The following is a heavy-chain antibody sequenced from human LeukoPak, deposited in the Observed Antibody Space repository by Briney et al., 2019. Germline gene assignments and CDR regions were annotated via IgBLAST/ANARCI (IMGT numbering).Heavy chain of an antibody. CDR1: GFTFSSYE. J-gene: IGHJ3*02. CDR3: ARETGYAFDI. Sequence: GGSLRLSCAASGFTFSSYEMNWVRQAPGKGLEWVSYISSSSTTRCYADSVKGRFTISRDNAKNSLYLQMNSLRDEDTAVYYCARETGYAFDIWGQGTMVTVSS. D-gene: IGHD1-14*01. CDR2: ISSSSTTR. V-gene: IGHV3-48*03.